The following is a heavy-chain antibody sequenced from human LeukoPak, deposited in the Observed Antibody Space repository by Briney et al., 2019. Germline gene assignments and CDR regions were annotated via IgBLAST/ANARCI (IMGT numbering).Heavy chain of an antibody. V-gene: IGHV3-23*01. J-gene: IGHJ4*02. Sequence: AGGSLRLSCAASGFTFSSSAMSWVRQAPGKGLEWVSAISNNGGYTYYADSVQGRFTISRDNSKNTLYLQMNSLRAEDTAVYYCAKDLRLGYYGSGSYSFDYWGQGTLVTVSS. CDR2: ISNNGGYT. CDR1: GFTFSSSA. CDR3: AKDLRLGYYGSGSYSFDY. D-gene: IGHD3-10*01.